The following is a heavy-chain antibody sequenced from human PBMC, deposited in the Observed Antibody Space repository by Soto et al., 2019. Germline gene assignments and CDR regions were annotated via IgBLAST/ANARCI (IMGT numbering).Heavy chain of an antibody. CDR1: GGSISSYY. CDR3: AVIAVAGRRGIDY. Sequence: SETLSLTCTVSGGSISSYYWSWIRQPPGKGLEWIGYIYYSGSTNYNPSLKSRVTISVDTSKNQFSLKLSSVTAADTAVYYCAVIAVAGRRGIDYWGQGTLVTVSS. V-gene: IGHV4-59*08. CDR2: IYYSGST. D-gene: IGHD6-19*01. J-gene: IGHJ4*02.